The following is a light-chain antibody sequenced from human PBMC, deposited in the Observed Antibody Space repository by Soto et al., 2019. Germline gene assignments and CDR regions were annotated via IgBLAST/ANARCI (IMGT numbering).Light chain of an antibody. CDR2: EAS. Sequence: DIQMTQSPSTLSASVGDRVTITCRASQSISDSLAWYQQKPGKTPKLLIYEASTVKSGVPSKFSGSRSGTEYTLTISSLQPDDFAIYYCQQYNGSWTCGQGPKVEIK. CDR1: QSISDS. CDR3: QQYNGSWT. V-gene: IGKV1-5*03. J-gene: IGKJ1*01.